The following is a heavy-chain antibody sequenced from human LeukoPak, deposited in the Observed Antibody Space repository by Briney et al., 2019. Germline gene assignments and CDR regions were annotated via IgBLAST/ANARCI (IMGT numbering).Heavy chain of an antibody. V-gene: IGHV3-30*03. CDR3: ARSAPLWFGEFRGFFNWYFDL. J-gene: IGHJ2*01. CDR1: GFTFSSYG. Sequence: PGGSLRLSCAASGFTFSSYGMHWVRQAPGKGLEWVAVISYDGSNKYYADSVKGRFTISRDNSKNTLYLQMNSLRAEDTAVYYCARSAPLWFGEFRGFFNWYFDLWGRGTLVTVSS. CDR2: ISYDGSNK. D-gene: IGHD3-10*01.